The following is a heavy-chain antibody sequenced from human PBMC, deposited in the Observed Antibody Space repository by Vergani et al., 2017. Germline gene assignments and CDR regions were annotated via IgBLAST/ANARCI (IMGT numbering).Heavy chain of an antibody. CDR3: ARGIVVVTSRFHY. CDR1: GGSISSYY. D-gene: IGHD2-21*02. CDR2: IYYSGST. Sequence: QVQLQESGPGLVKPSETLSLTCTVSGGSISSYYWSWIRQPPGKGLEWIGYIYYSGSTNYNPSLKSRVTISVDTSKNQFSLKLSSVTAADTAVYYCARGIVVVTSRFHYWGQGTLVTVSS. J-gene: IGHJ4*02. V-gene: IGHV4-59*01.